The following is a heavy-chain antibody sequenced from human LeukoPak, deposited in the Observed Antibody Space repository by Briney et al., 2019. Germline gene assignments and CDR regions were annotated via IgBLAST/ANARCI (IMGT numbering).Heavy chain of an antibody. CDR3: ARVEAYCGGDCYSGYYYYYYMDV. V-gene: IGHV1-8*03. Sequence: ASVKVSCKASGYTFTSYDINWVRQATGQGLEWMGWMNPNSGNTGYAQKFQGRVTITRNTSISTAYMELSSLRSEDTAVYYCARVEAYCGGDCYSGYYYYYYMDVWGKGTTVTVSS. J-gene: IGHJ6*03. D-gene: IGHD2-21*02. CDR2: MNPNSGNT. CDR1: GYTFTSYD.